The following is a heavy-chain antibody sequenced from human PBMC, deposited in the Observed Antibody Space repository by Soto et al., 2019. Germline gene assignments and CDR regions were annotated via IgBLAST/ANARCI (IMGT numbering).Heavy chain of an antibody. V-gene: IGHV3-30-3*01. Sequence: GSLRLSCAASGFTFSNYAMHWVRQAPGKGLEWVAVISYDGSDKYNANSVKGRFTISRDNSKNTLYLQMNSLRAEDTAVYYCARDTGPNGYNYYYFGMDVWGQGTKVTVSS. D-gene: IGHD5-18*01. J-gene: IGHJ6*02. CDR2: ISYDGSDK. CDR1: GFTFSNYA. CDR3: ARDTGPNGYNYYYFGMDV.